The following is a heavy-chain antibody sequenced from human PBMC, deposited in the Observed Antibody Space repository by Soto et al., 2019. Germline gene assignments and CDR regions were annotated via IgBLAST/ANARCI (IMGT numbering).Heavy chain of an antibody. D-gene: IGHD2-15*01. CDR3: GRDGPFVGAAAGGGDY. CDR1: GYTFTSYG. V-gene: IGHV1-18*01. Sequence: QVQLVQSGAEVKKPGASVKVSCKASGYTFTSYGISWVRQAPGQGLEWMGWISAYNGNTNYAQKLQGRVTMTTDTSRGTGYMERRSRRSEDTAVYYWGRDGPFVGAAAGGGDYWGQGTLVTVSS. J-gene: IGHJ4*02. CDR2: ISAYNGNT.